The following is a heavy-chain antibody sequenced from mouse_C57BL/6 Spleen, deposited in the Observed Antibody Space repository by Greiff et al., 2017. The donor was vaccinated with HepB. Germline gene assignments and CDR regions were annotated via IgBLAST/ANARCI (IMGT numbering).Heavy chain of an antibody. D-gene: IGHD1-1*01. J-gene: IGHJ2*01. Sequence: DVMLVESGGGLVKPGGSLKLSCAASGFTFSDYGMHWVRQAPEKGLEWVAYISSGSSTIYYADTVKGRFTISRDNAKNTLFLQMTSLRSEDTAMYYCARPAPLATALDYWGQGTTLTVSS. CDR2: ISSGSSTI. CDR1: GFTFSDYG. V-gene: IGHV5-17*01. CDR3: ARPAPLATALDY.